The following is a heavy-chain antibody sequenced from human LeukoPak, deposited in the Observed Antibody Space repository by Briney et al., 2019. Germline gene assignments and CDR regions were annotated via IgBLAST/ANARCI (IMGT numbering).Heavy chain of an antibody. CDR2: IYYSGST. CDR1: GDSISSYY. Sequence: SETLSLTCTVSGDSISSYYWSWIRQPPGNGLEWIGYIYYSGSTNYNPSLKSRVTISIDTSKNQFSLKLSSVTAADTAVYYCARGLGGDFWSGFDYWGQGTLVTVSS. CDR3: ARGLGGDFWSGFDY. J-gene: IGHJ4*02. V-gene: IGHV4-59*08. D-gene: IGHD3-3*01.